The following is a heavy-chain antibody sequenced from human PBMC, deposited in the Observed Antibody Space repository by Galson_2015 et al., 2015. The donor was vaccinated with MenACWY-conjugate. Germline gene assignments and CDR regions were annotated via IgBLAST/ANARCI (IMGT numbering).Heavy chain of an antibody. V-gene: IGHV5-51*03. Sequence: QSGAEVKKPGESLKISCKGSGYSFSDYWIGWVRQMPGKGLESMGIIYPGDPETRYSPSFQGQVTISADKSITTAYLQWSSLKASDTAMYYCAASGSHDAFHIWGQGTMVTVSS. CDR3: AASGSHDAFHI. J-gene: IGHJ3*02. D-gene: IGHD3-10*01. CDR2: IYPGDPET. CDR1: GYSFSDYW.